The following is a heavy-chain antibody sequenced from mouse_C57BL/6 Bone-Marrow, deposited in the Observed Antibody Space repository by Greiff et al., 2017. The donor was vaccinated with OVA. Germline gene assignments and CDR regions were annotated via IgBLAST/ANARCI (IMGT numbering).Heavy chain of an antibody. CDR2: INPSTGGT. V-gene: IGHV1-42*01. Sequence: EVQGVESGPELVKPGASVKISCKASGYSFTGYYMNWVKQSPEKSLEWIGEINPSTGGTTYNQKFKAKATLTVDKSSSTAYMQLKSLTSEDSAVYYCAKRELYYYGSTYFDVWGTGTTVTVSS. CDR3: AKRELYYYGSTYFDV. J-gene: IGHJ1*03. D-gene: IGHD1-1*01. CDR1: GYSFTGYY.